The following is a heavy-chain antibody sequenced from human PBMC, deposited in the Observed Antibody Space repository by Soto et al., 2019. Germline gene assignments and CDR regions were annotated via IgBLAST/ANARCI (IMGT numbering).Heavy chain of an antibody. Sequence: ASVKVSCKASGYTFTSYGISWVRQAPGQGLEWMGWISAYNGNTNYAQKLQGRVTMTTDTSTSTAYMELRSLRSDDTAVYYCARVSTSGRQQLYLSYYYYYGMDVWGQGTTVTVS. V-gene: IGHV1-18*01. D-gene: IGHD6-13*01. J-gene: IGHJ6*02. CDR1: GYTFTSYG. CDR2: ISAYNGNT. CDR3: ARVSTSGRQQLYLSYYYYYGMDV.